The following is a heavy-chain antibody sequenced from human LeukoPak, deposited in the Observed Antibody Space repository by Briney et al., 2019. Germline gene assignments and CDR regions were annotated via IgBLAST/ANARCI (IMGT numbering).Heavy chain of an antibody. J-gene: IGHJ3*02. CDR2: ISSSGTYV. Sequence: PGGSLSLSCAASGFSFSSSWMTWVRQAPGKGLEWVSSISSSGTYVYYADSVKGRFTISRDNAKNSLSLQMNSLRADDAAVYYCARASSKQLAGYLPDGFDIWGQGTMVTVSS. V-gene: IGHV3-21*01. CDR1: GFSFSSSW. D-gene: IGHD3-9*01. CDR3: ARASSKQLAGYLPDGFDI.